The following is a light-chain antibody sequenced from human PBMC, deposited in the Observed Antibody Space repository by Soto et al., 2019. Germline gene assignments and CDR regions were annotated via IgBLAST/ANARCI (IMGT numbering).Light chain of an antibody. J-gene: IGLJ3*02. CDR3: AAWDDSLSGPV. V-gene: IGLV1-47*02. Sequence: QLVLTQPPSASGTPGQRVTISCSGSSSNIGSNYVYWYHQLPGTAPKLLIYNNNQRPSGVPDRFSGSTSDTSASLAISGLRSEDEADYYCAAWDDSLSGPVFGGGTKLTVL. CDR2: NNN. CDR1: SSNIGSNY.